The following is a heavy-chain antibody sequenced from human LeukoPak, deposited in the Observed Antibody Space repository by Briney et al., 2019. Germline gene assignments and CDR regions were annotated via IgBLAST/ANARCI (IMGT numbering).Heavy chain of an antibody. CDR3: AKGVGTTMAYYFDY. V-gene: IGHV3-23*01. CDR1: RFTFSNYA. Sequence: GGSLRLSCAASRFTFSNYAMSWVRQAPGKGLEWVSGVSDSGNTIYYADSVKGRFTISRDNSKNTVYLQMTSLRAEDTALYYCAKGVGTTMAYYFDYWGQGTLVTVPS. D-gene: IGHD1-26*01. CDR2: VSDSGNTI. J-gene: IGHJ4*02.